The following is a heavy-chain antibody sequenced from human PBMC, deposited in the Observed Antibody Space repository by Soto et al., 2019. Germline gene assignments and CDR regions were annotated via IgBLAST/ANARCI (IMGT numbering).Heavy chain of an antibody. CDR3: AREADYGDNPFHY. CDR1: GFTFSDHY. CDR2: TGNEANSYIT. V-gene: IGHV3-72*01. J-gene: IGHJ4*02. Sequence: EVQLVESGGGLVQPGGSLRLSCAASGFTFSDHYMGWVRQAPGKGLEWVGRTGNEANSYITEYAASVKGRFTISRDDSKNSLYMQMNSLKTEDTAVYYCAREADYGDNPFHYWGQGNLVTVSS. D-gene: IGHD4-17*01.